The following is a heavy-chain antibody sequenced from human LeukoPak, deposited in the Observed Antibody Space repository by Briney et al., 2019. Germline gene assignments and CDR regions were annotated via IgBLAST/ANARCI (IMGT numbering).Heavy chain of an antibody. CDR3: ARGFHGSGSYSSPGFHAFDV. J-gene: IGHJ3*01. V-gene: IGHV4-4*02. Sequence: SGTLSLTCAVSGGSISSNNWWSWVRQPPGKGLEWIGEIYHSGSTDYNPSLESRVSISVDKSKNQFSLKLSSVTAADTAVYYCARGFHGSGSYSSPGFHAFDVWGQGTMVTVSS. D-gene: IGHD3-10*01. CDR1: GGSISSNNW. CDR2: IYHSGST.